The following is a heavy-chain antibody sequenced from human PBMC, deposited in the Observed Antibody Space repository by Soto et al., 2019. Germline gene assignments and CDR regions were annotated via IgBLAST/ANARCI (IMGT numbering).Heavy chain of an antibody. J-gene: IGHJ6*02. V-gene: IGHV3-30-3*01. CDR3: ARGAQWLDSPDYYYYYGMDV. CDR2: ISYDGSNK. CDR1: GFTFSSYA. D-gene: IGHD6-19*01. Sequence: GGSLRLSCAASGFTFSSYAMHWVRQAPGKGLEWVAVISYDGSNKYYADSGKGRFTISRDNSKNTLYLQMNSLRAEDTAVYYCARGAQWLDSPDYYYYYGMDVWGQGTTVTVSS.